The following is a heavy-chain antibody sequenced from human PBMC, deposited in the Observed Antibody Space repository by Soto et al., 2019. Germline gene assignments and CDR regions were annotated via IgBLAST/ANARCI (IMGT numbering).Heavy chain of an antibody. CDR3: PRQPSSDIFTGYYLGWFDP. CDR2: IIPILGLA. Sequence: QVQLVQSGAEVKKPGSSVKVSCKASGGTFSSYTISWVRQAPGQGLEWMGRIIPILGLANYAQKFQGRVTITAHQSTSPAYMELSSLRSEVTAAYYCPRQPSSDIFTGYYLGWFDPWGQGTLVTVSS. J-gene: IGHJ5*02. V-gene: IGHV1-69*02. D-gene: IGHD3-9*01. CDR1: GGTFSSYT.